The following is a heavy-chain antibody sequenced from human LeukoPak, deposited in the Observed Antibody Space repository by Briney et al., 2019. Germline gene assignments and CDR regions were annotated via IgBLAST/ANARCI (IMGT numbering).Heavy chain of an antibody. V-gene: IGHV3-21*01. Sequence: GVSLTLSCAASGFTFSSYTMDWVRHAPGKGLEWVSSISTSSSYIYYADSVKGRFTISRDNAKKSLYLQMNSLRAEDTDVHYCARDGDTVLTRGYYYYMDVWGKGNTVTVSS. CDR3: ARDGDTVLTRGYYYYMDV. D-gene: IGHD4-23*01. CDR2: ISTSSSYI. CDR1: GFTFSSYT. J-gene: IGHJ6*03.